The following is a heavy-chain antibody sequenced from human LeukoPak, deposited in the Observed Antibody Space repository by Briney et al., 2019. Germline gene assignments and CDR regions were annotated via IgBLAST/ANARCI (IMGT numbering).Heavy chain of an antibody. V-gene: IGHV4-59*08. Sequence: SETLSLTCAVYGGSFSGYYWSWIRQPPGKGLEWIGYIYYSGSTNYNPSLKSRVTISVDTSKNQFSLKLSSVTAADTAVYYCARRTCYYGMDVWGQGTTVTVSS. CDR3: ARRTCYYGMDV. D-gene: IGHD3-16*01. CDR2: IYYSGST. CDR1: GGSFSGYY. J-gene: IGHJ6*02.